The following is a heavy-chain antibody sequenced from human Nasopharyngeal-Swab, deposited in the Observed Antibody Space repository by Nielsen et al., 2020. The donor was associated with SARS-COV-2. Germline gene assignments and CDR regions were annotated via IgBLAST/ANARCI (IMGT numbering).Heavy chain of an antibody. CDR2: ISGSGGST. V-gene: IGHV3-23*01. CDR1: GFTFSSYT. D-gene: IGHD5-12*01. CDR3: AKGYSGYPRNNWFDP. J-gene: IGHJ5*02. Sequence: GRSLRLSCAAAGFTFSSYTMSWVRQAPGKGLEWVSAISGSGGSTYYADSVKGRFTISRDNSKNTLYLQMNSLRAEDTAVYYCAKGYSGYPRNNWFDPWGQGTLVTVSS.